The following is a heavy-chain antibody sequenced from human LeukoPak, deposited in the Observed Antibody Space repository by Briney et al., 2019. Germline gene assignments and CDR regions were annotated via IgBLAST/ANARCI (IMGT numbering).Heavy chain of an antibody. Sequence: SETLSLTCTVSGGSISSGSYYWSWIRPPAGKGLEWIGRIYTSGSTNYNPSLKSRVTISVDTSKNQFSLKLSSVTAADTAVYYCAGNGGDTEGYYYMDVWGKGTTVTVSS. J-gene: IGHJ6*03. V-gene: IGHV4-61*02. CDR2: IYTSGST. CDR1: GGSISSGSYY. D-gene: IGHD5-18*01. CDR3: AGNGGDTEGYYYMDV.